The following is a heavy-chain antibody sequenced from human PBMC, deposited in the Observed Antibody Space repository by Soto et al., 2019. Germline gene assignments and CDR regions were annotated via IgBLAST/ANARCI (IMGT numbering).Heavy chain of an antibody. D-gene: IGHD4-17*01. V-gene: IGHV3-33*01. Sequence: QVQLVESGGGVVQPGRSLRLSCAASGFTFSSYGMHWVRQAPGKGLEWVAVIWYDGSNKYYADSVKGRFTISRDNSKNTLYLQMNSLRAEDTAVYYCVRDGVTSDAFDIWGQGTMVTVSS. CDR3: VRDGVTSDAFDI. J-gene: IGHJ3*02. CDR2: IWYDGSNK. CDR1: GFTFSSYG.